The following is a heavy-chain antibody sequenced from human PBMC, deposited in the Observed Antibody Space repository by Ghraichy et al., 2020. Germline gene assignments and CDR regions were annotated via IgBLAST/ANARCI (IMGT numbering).Heavy chain of an antibody. J-gene: IGHJ5*02. D-gene: IGHD6-13*01. CDR3: ARDRPGIAAAGTNWFDP. CDR1: GYSISSGYY. V-gene: IGHV4-38-2*02. Sequence: SETLSLTCTVSGYSISSGYYWGWIRQPPGKGLEWIGSIYHSGSTYYNPSLKSRVTISVDTSKNQFSLKLSSVTAADTAVYYCARDRPGIAAAGTNWFDPWAQGTLVTVSS. CDR2: IYHSGST.